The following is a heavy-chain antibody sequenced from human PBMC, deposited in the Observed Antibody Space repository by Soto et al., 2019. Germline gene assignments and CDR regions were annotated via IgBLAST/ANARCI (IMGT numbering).Heavy chain of an antibody. CDR3: AREIXGHIVVVPAASYYGMDV. V-gene: IGHV1-69*13. D-gene: IGHD2-2*01. CDR2: IIPIFGTA. CDR1: GGTFSSYA. Sequence: SVKVSCKASGGTFSSYAISWVRQAPGQGLEWMGGIIPIFGTANYAQKFQGRVTITADESTSTAYMELSSLRSEDTAVYYCAREIXGHIVVVPAASYYGMDVWGQGTTVTVSS. J-gene: IGHJ6*02.